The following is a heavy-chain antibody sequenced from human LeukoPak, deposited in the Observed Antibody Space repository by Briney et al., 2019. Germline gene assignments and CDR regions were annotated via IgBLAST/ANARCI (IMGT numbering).Heavy chain of an antibody. CDR2: INPNSGGK. Sequence: ASVKVSCKASGYTFTGYYMHWVRQAPGQGLEWMGRINPNSGGKNYAQKVQGRVIMTRDTSIHPAYLEVNRLRSDDTAVYYCARAIAARVGIDYWGQGTLVTVSS. D-gene: IGHD6-6*01. CDR3: ARAIAARVGIDY. V-gene: IGHV1-2*06. CDR1: GYTFTGYY. J-gene: IGHJ4*02.